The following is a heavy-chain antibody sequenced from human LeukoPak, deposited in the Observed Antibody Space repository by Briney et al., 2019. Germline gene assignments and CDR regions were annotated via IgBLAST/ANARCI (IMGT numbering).Heavy chain of an antibody. CDR1: GGSFSGYY. D-gene: IGHD3-10*01. CDR2: INHSGST. CDR3: ARHVRYYGSGSYYPRDWFDP. Sequence: SETLSLTCAVYGGSFSGYYWSWIRQPPGKGLEWIGEINHSGSTNYNPSLKSRVTISVDTSKNQFSLKLSSVTAADTAVYYCARHVRYYGSGSYYPRDWFDPWGQGTLVTVSS. J-gene: IGHJ5*02. V-gene: IGHV4-34*01.